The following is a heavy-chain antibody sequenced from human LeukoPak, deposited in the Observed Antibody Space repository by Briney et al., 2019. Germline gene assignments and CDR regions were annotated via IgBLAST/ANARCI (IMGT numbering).Heavy chain of an antibody. CDR3: ARGVPVRGVYYYYMDV. D-gene: IGHD3-10*01. V-gene: IGHV1-18*01. CDR1: GYTFTSYG. CDR2: ISAYNGNT. J-gene: IGHJ6*03. Sequence: GGSVKIFCKASGYTFTSYGIGWGRQGPGQGLEWMRWISAYNGNTNYAQKLQGRVTMTTDTSTSTAYMELSSLRSDDTAVYYCARGVPVRGVYYYYMDVWGKGTTVTVSS.